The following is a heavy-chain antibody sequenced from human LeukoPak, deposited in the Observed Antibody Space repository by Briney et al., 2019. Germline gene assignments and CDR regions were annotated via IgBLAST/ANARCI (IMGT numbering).Heavy chain of an antibody. CDR2: INPNSGGT. CDR1: GYTFTGYY. CDR3: AKDFRQYYYDSSGYYYEDIDY. D-gene: IGHD3-22*01. J-gene: IGHJ4*02. Sequence: GASVKVSCKASGYTFTGYYMHWVRQAPGQGLEWMGWINPNSGGTNYAQKFQGRVTMTRGTSISTAYMELSRLRSDDTAVYYCAKDFRQYYYDSSGYYYEDIDYWGQGTLVTVSS. V-gene: IGHV1-2*02.